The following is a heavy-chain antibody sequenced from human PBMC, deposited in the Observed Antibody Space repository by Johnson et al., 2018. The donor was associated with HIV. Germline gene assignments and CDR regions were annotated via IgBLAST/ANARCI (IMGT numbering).Heavy chain of an antibody. CDR3: ARRSSPTGAFDI. J-gene: IGHJ3*02. D-gene: IGHD6-13*01. V-gene: IGHV3-74*01. CDR1: GFTFSSYW. Sequence: VQLVESGGGLVQPGGSLRLSCAASGFTFSSYWMHWVRQAPGKGLVWVSRINSDGSSTSYADSVKGRFTISRDNAKNTLYLQMNSLRAEDTAVDYCARRSSPTGAFDIWGQGTMVTVSS. CDR2: INSDGSST.